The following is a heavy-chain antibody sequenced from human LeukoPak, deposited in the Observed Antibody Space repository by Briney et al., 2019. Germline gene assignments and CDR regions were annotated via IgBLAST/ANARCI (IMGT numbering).Heavy chain of an antibody. D-gene: IGHD1-26*01. CDR2: IYYNGSI. CDR3: ARELVGATANWFDP. J-gene: IGHJ5*02. CDR1: GGSISSYY. Sequence: SETLSLTCTVSGGSISSYYWTWIRQPPGKGLEWIGYIYYNGSINYSPSLKSRVTISLDGSKNQFSLDLTSVTAADTAVYFCARELVGATANWFDPWGQGTLVTVSS. V-gene: IGHV4-59*01.